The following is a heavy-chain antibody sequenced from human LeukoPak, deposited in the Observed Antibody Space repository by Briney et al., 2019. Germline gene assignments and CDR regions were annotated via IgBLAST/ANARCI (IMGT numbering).Heavy chain of an antibody. J-gene: IGHJ4*02. Sequence: SETLSLTCTVSGGSISSYYWSWIRQPPGKGLEWIGYIYYSGSTNYNPSLKSRVTISVDTSKNQFSLKLSSVTAADTAVYYCASLDYYDSSGYFDYWGQGTLVTVSS. CDR2: IYYSGST. V-gene: IGHV4-59*01. D-gene: IGHD3-22*01. CDR3: ASLDYYDSSGYFDY. CDR1: GGSISSYY.